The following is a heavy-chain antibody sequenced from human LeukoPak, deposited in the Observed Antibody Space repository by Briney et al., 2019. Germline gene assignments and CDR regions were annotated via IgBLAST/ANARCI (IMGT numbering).Heavy chain of an antibody. D-gene: IGHD3-10*01. V-gene: IGHV1-2*02. CDR3: ARVAMVRGVPDAFDI. CDR1: GYTFTGYY. CDR2: INPNSGGT. J-gene: IGHJ3*02. Sequence: ASVKVSCKASGYTFTGYYMHWVRQAPGQGLEWMGWINPNSGGTNYAQKFQGRVTMTGDTSISTAYMELSRLRSDDTAVYYCARVAMVRGVPDAFDIWGQGTMVTVSS.